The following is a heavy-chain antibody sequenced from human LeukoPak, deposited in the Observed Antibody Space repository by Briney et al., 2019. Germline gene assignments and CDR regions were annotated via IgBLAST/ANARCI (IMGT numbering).Heavy chain of an antibody. V-gene: IGHV3-48*03. Sequence: GGSLRLSGGGAGFYFISYEMNWVRQAPGKGLEWVSYVSSGGSAIYYADSVKGRFTISRDNAKNSLYLQMNSLRAEDTAVYYCARNDYSTSSYFYWGQGTLVTVSS. CDR2: VSSGGSAI. CDR3: ARNDYSTSSYFY. J-gene: IGHJ4*02. CDR1: GFYFISYE. D-gene: IGHD6-6*01.